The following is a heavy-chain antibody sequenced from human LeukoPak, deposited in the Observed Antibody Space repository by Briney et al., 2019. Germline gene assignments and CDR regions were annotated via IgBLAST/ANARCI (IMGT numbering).Heavy chain of an antibody. CDR3: ARAQGYSSSWLDY. CDR1: GGSISSGGYY. CDR2: IYTSGST. D-gene: IGHD6-13*01. Sequence: SETLSLTCTVSGGSISSGGYYWTWIRQPAGKGLEWIGRIYTSGSTNYNPSLKSRVTMSVETSKNQFSLKLTSVTTADTAVYYCARAQGYSSSWLDYWGQGTLVTVSS. J-gene: IGHJ4*02. V-gene: IGHV4-61*02.